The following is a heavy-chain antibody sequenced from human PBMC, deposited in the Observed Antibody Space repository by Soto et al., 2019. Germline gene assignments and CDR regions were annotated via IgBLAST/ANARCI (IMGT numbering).Heavy chain of an antibody. J-gene: IGHJ4*02. D-gene: IGHD6-6*01. CDR2: INHSGST. CDR3: ARRPYSSSSLGY. V-gene: IGHV4-34*01. Sequence: SETLSLTCAVYGGSFSGYYWSWIRQPPGKGLEWIGEINHSGSTNYNPSLKSRVTISVDTSKNQFSLKLSSVTAADTAVYYCARRPYSSSSLGYWGQGTLVTVSS. CDR1: GGSFSGYY.